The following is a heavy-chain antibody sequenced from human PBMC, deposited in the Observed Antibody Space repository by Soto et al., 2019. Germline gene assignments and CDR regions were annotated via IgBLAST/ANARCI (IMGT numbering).Heavy chain of an antibody. J-gene: IGHJ4*02. CDR1: GGSISSGDYY. Sequence: PSETLSLTCTVSGGSISSGDYYWSWIRQPPGKGLEWIGYIYYSGSTYYNPSLKSRVTISVDTSKNQFSLKLSSVTAADTAVYYCARAFDSSGYRLYPLGYWGQGTLVTVSS. CDR2: IYYSGST. V-gene: IGHV4-30-4*01. CDR3: ARAFDSSGYRLYPLGY. D-gene: IGHD3-22*01.